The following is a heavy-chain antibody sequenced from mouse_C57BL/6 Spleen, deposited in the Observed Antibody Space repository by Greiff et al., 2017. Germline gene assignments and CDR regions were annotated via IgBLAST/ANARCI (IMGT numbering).Heavy chain of an antibody. CDR2: ISNLAYSI. D-gene: IGHD1-1*01. CDR3: ARGGGSSFYAMDY. V-gene: IGHV5-15*04. J-gene: IGHJ4*01. Sequence: EVQGVESGGGLVQPGGSLKLSCAASGFTFSDYGMAWVRQAPRKGPEWVAFISNLAYSIYYADTVTGRFTISRENAKNTLYLEMSSLRSEDTAMYYCARGGGSSFYAMDYWGQGTSVTVSS. CDR1: GFTFSDYG.